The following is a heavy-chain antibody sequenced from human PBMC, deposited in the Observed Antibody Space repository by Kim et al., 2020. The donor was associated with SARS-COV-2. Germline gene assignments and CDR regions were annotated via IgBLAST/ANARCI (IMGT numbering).Heavy chain of an antibody. Sequence: DGGTIDYAAPVKDRFTISRDDSKNTLYLQMNSLKPEDTAVYYCTTGGRLWGQGTLVTVSS. V-gene: IGHV3-15*01. CDR3: TTGGRL. J-gene: IGHJ4*02. D-gene: IGHD3-16*01. CDR2: DGGTI.